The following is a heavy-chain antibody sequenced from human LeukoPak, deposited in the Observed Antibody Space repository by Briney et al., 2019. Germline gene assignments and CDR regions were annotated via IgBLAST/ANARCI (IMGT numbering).Heavy chain of an antibody. CDR2: IYYSGSI. D-gene: IGHD1-26*01. Sequence: PSETLSLTCAVYGGSFSGYYWSWIRQPPGKGLEWIGYIYYSGSIIYNPSLNSRVTISVDTSENQFSLRLSSVTAADTAVYYCARGGRGYIGSWFDPWGQGTLVTVSS. CDR3: ARGGRGYIGSWFDP. CDR1: GGSFSGYY. J-gene: IGHJ5*02. V-gene: IGHV4-59*01.